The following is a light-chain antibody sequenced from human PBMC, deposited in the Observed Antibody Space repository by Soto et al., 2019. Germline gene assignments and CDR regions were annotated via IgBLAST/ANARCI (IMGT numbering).Light chain of an antibody. CDR2: AAS. J-gene: IGKJ2*01. CDR1: QSISSY. CDR3: QQSYSTPYT. Sequence: DIQMTQSPSSLSASVGDRVTITCRASQSISSYLNWYQQKPGKAPKVLIYAASSLQSGVPSRFSGSGSEIDFTLTISSLQPEDFATYFCQQSYSTPYTFGQRTKLEIK. V-gene: IGKV1-39*01.